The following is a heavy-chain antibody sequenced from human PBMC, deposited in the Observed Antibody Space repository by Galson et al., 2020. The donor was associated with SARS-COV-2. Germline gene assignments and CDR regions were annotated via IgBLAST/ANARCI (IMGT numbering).Heavy chain of an antibody. J-gene: IGHJ6*02. CDR3: ARDPSYYDIVTAFYFYNGMGV. D-gene: IGHD3-9*01. CDR2: ISAYNGNP. CDR1: GYASTNYV. V-gene: IGHV1-18*01. Sequence: KLSCKASGYASTNYVISLVRQAPGQGPEWMGWISAYNGNPPYAHQFQGRVTMTADTSTKIVYMELRSLRSDDTAVYFCARDPSYYDIVTAFYFYNGMGVWGQGTTVTVSS.